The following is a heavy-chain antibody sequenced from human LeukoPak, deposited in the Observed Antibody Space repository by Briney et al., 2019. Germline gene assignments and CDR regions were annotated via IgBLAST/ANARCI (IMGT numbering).Heavy chain of an antibody. CDR1: GYTFTSYG. J-gene: IGHJ6*03. CDR2: ISAYNGNT. Sequence: ASVKVSCKASGYTFTSYGISWVRQAPGQGLEWMGWISAYNGNTNYAQKLQGRVTMTTDTSTSTAYMELRSLRSDDTAVYYCASALTSSWYSGPKFDYYYMDVWGKGTTVTVSS. V-gene: IGHV1-18*01. D-gene: IGHD6-13*01. CDR3: ASALTSSWYSGPKFDYYYMDV.